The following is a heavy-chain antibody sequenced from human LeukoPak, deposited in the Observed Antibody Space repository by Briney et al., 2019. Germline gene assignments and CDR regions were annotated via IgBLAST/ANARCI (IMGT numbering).Heavy chain of an antibody. CDR3: AKGWIQLWLIVY. Sequence: GGSLRLSCAASGFTFSTYAMSWVRHAPGEGLEWVSAISGSGDGTYYADSVKGRFTISRDSSKNTLYLQMNSLRAEDTAVYYCAKGWIQLWLIVYWGQGTLVTVSS. D-gene: IGHD5-18*01. CDR1: GFTFSTYA. J-gene: IGHJ4*02. V-gene: IGHV3-23*01. CDR2: ISGSGDGT.